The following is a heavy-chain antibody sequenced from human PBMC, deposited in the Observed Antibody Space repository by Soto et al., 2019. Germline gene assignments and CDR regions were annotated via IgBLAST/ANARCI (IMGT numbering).Heavy chain of an antibody. V-gene: IGHV3-30*18. CDR2: ISYDGSNK. CDR1: GFTFSSYG. J-gene: IGHJ5*02. CDR3: AKDSSSTVGWFEP. D-gene: IGHD2-2*01. Sequence: QVQLVESGGGVVQPGRSLRLSCAASGFTFSSYGMHWVRRAPGKGLEWVAVISYDGSNKYYGDPVKGRFTISRDNSKNMLYLQMNSLRAEDTAVYYCAKDSSSTVGWFEPWGQGTLVTVSS.